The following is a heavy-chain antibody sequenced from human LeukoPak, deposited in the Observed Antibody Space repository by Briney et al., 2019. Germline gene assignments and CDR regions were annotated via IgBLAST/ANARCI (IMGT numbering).Heavy chain of an antibody. CDR2: IYHSESS. J-gene: IGHJ4*02. V-gene: IGHV4-38-2*01. CDR1: GYSISSGYY. Sequence: SETLSLTCVVSGYSISSGYYWGWIRQPPGKGLEWIGSIYHSESSYYNPSLKSRVTILVDTSKNQFSLKLSSVTAADTAVYYCARQGYCSNGICYRSFDYWGQGTLVTVSS. CDR3: ARQGYCSNGICYRSFDY. D-gene: IGHD2-8*01.